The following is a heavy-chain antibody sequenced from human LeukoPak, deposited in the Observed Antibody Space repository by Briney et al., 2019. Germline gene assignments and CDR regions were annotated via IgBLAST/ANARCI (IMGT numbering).Heavy chain of an antibody. Sequence: GASVKVSCKASGYTFTSYGIHWVRQAPGQRLEWIGWINAVNGNTKYSQKFQGRVTVTRDTSASTAYMELSSLYSEDTALYYCARKPEYNWNGYADYWGQGTLVTVSS. D-gene: IGHD3-3*01. CDR2: INAVNGNT. CDR3: ARKPEYNWNGYADY. J-gene: IGHJ4*02. V-gene: IGHV1-3*01. CDR1: GYTFTSYG.